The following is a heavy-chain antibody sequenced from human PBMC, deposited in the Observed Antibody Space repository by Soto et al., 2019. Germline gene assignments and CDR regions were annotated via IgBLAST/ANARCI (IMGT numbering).Heavy chain of an antibody. Sequence: SETLSLTCTVSGGSISSSSYYWGWIRQPPGKGLEWIGSIYYSGSTYYNPSLKSRVTISVDTSKNQFSLKLSSVTAADTAVYYCARRANSNYYYYYYMEVWGKGTTVTVSS. J-gene: IGHJ6*03. CDR2: IYYSGST. V-gene: IGHV4-39*01. CDR3: ARRANSNYYYYYYMEV. CDR1: GGSISSSSYY. D-gene: IGHD1-1*01.